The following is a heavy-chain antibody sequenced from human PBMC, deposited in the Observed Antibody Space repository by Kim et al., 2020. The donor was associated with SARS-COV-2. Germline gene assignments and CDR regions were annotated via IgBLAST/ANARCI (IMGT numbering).Heavy chain of an antibody. J-gene: IGHJ4*02. CDR2: ISPSGGSP. CDR3: ARKSEGGTDY. D-gene: IGHD3-16*01. V-gene: IGHV3-23*01. Sequence: GGSLRLSCAASGFTFSNYSMSWVRQAPGKGLGWVSSISPSGGSPYYEDSVKGRFTISRDNSENTLYLEMNSLRADDTAIYYCARKSEGGTDYWGQGTLVTVSS. CDR1: GFTFSNYS.